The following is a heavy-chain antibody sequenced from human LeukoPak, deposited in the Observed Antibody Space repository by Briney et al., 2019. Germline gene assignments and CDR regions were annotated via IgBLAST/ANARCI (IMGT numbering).Heavy chain of an antibody. CDR2: ISAYNGNT. V-gene: IGHV1-18*01. D-gene: IGHD5-24*01. CDR3: ARLTDGYISFYFDY. J-gene: IGHJ4*02. Sequence: ASVKVSCKASGYTFTSYGISWVRQAPGQGLEWMGWISAYNGNTNYAQKLQGRVTMTTDTSTSTAYMELRSLRSDDTAVYYCARLTDGYISFYFDYWGQGTLVTVSS. CDR1: GYTFTSYG.